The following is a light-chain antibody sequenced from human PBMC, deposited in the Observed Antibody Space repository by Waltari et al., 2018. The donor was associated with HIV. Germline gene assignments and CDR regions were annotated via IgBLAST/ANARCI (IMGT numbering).Light chain of an antibody. Sequence: DIVMTQSPDSLAVSLGERAIINCKSSQSVLYSSNNKNYLAWYQQKPGQPPKLLIYWASTRESGVPDRFSGSGSGTHFTLTISSLQAEDVAVYYCQQYYNSPYTFGQGTKLEIK. CDR2: WAS. V-gene: IGKV4-1*01. J-gene: IGKJ2*01. CDR1: QSVLYSSNNKNY. CDR3: QQYYNSPYT.